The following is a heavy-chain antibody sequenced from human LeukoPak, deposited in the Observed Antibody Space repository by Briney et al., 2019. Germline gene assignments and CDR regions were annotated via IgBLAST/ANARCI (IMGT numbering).Heavy chain of an antibody. D-gene: IGHD3-10*01. V-gene: IGHV1-69*05. Sequence: SVKVSCKASGGTFSSYAISWVRQAPGQGLEWMGRIIPIFGTANYAQKFQGRVTITTDESTSTAYMELSSLRSEDTAVYDCARELGYWFDPWGQGTLVTVSS. CDR1: GGTFSSYA. CDR2: IIPIFGTA. J-gene: IGHJ5*02. CDR3: ARELGYWFDP.